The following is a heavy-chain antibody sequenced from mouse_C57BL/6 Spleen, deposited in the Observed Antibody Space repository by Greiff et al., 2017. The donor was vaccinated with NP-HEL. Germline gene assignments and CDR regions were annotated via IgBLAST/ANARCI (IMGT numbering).Heavy chain of an antibody. V-gene: IGHV1-81*01. Sequence: QVQLQQSGAELARPGASVKLSCKVSGYTFTSYGISWVKQRTGQGLEWIGEIYPRSGNTYYNEKFKGKATLTADNSSSTAYMELRSLTSEDSAVYFCARGTTAPYVMDYWGQGTSVTVSS. J-gene: IGHJ4*01. D-gene: IGHD1-2*01. CDR2: IYPRSGNT. CDR1: GYTFTSYG. CDR3: ARGTTAPYVMDY.